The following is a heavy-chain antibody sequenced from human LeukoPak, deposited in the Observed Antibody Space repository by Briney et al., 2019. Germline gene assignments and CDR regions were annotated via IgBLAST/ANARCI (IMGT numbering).Heavy chain of an antibody. D-gene: IGHD3-10*01. CDR1: GFTVSSNY. V-gene: IGHV3-66*01. Sequence: GGSLRLSCAASGFTVSSNYMSWVRQAPGKGLEWVSVIYSGGHTYYADSVKGRFTISRDNSKNTLFFQMNSLRAEDTAVYYCARAVRGVISYWGQGTLVTVSS. CDR2: IYSGGHT. CDR3: ARAVRGVISY. J-gene: IGHJ4*02.